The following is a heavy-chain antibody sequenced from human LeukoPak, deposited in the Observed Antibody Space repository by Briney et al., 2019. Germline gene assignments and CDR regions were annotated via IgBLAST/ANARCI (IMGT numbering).Heavy chain of an antibody. J-gene: IGHJ4*02. CDR2: IYSGGST. CDR1: GFTVSSNY. Sequence: AGGSLRLSCAASGFTVSSNYMSWVRQAPGKGLEWVSVIYSGGSTYYADSVKGRFTISRHNSKNTLYLQMNSLRAEDTAVYYCARVRQLVKTSYYFDYWGQGTLVTASS. V-gene: IGHV3-53*04. D-gene: IGHD6-13*01. CDR3: ARVRQLVKTSYYFDY.